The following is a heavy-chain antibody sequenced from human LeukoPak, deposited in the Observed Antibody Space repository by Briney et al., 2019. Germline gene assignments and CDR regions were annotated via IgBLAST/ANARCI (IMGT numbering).Heavy chain of an antibody. CDR3: ARSYDILTGYLPIN. J-gene: IGHJ4*02. CDR1: GFTFSSYG. CDR2: IWYDGSNK. Sequence: GGSLRLSCAASGFTFSSYGMHWVRQAPGKGLEWVAVIWYDGSNKYYADSVKGRFTISRDNSKNTLYLQMNSLRAEDTAVYYCARSYDILTGYLPINWGQGTLVTVSS. V-gene: IGHV3-33*01. D-gene: IGHD3-9*01.